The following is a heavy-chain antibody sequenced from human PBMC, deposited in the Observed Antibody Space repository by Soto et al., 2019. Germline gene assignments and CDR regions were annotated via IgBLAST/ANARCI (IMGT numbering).Heavy chain of an antibody. CDR3: ARDRKYCNNYDDGGKERASNY. CDR1: GFSFKNYN. V-gene: IGHV3-48*01. D-gene: IGHD2-8*01. J-gene: IGHJ4*02. CDR2: ITRSSSAI. Sequence: GGSLRLSCVASGFSFKNYNMNWVRQAPGKGLEWVSDITRSSSAINYADSVKGRFTISRDNAKNSLYLQMNSLRAEDTAVYYSARDRKYCNNYDDGGKERASNYGGQGT.